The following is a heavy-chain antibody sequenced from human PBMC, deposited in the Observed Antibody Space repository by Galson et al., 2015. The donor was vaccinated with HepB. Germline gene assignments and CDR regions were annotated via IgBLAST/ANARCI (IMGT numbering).Heavy chain of an antibody. CDR3: ARSQRYSSGWYYFDY. D-gene: IGHD6-19*01. CDR2: ISSSSSYT. CDR1: GFTFSDYY. Sequence: SLRLSCAASGFTFSDYYMSWIRQAPGKGLEWVSYISSSSSYTNYADSVKGRFTISRDNAKNSLYLQMNSLRAEDTAVYYCARSQRYSSGWYYFDYWGQGTLFTVSS. V-gene: IGHV3-11*03. J-gene: IGHJ4*02.